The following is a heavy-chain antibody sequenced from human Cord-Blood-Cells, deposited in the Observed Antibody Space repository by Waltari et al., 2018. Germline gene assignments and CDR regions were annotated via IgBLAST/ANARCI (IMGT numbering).Heavy chain of an antibody. CDR1: GNGIRRGEK. CDR2: IYHSGST. D-gene: IGHD6-6*01. V-gene: IGHV4-38-2*02. CDR3: ARGPIQLDY. J-gene: IGHJ4*02. Sequence: QVQLQESGPGLVKPSETRKGTGMGYGNGIRRGEKWGWIRQPPGKGLEWIGIIYHSGSTYYNPSLKSRVTISVDTSKNQFSLKLSSVTAADTAVYYCARGPIQLDYWGQGTLVTVSS.